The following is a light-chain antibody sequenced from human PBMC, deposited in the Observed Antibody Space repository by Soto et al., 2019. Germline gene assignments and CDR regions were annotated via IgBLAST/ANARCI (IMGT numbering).Light chain of an antibody. V-gene: IGKV3-15*01. Sequence: EVVIRQSPARLSVSPGERPPLSCRASQGIGDTLAWYQHKPGQTPRLLIYDTSTRATGVPTRFSGSRSGAEFTLTISSLQSEDFAAYYCQPYNNWPLTFGGGTKVDIK. CDR1: QGIGDT. J-gene: IGKJ4*01. CDR3: QPYNNWPLT. CDR2: DTS.